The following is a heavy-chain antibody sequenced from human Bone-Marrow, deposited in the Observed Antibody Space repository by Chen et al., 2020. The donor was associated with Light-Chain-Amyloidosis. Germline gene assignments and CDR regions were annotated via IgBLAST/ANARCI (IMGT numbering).Heavy chain of an antibody. Sequence: QVQLVQSGAEVKKPGSSVKVTCKASGTTFNNFAFDWVRQAAGQGLEWMGKIIPPFGTTNYAQKFQASVTITADESTTTIHMELTSLKAEDAAVYYCARARRKSDWELRYFLDVWGNGTPVTVSS. J-gene: IGHJ6*03. D-gene: IGHD3-10*01. CDR1: GTTFNNFA. CDR2: IIPPFGTT. V-gene: IGHV1-69*13. CDR3: ARARRKSDWELRYFLDV.